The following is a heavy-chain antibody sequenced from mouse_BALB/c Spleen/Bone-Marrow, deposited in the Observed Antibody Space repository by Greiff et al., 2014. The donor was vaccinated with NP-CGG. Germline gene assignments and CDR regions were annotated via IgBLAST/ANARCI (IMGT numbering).Heavy chain of an antibody. V-gene: IGHV5-4*02. CDR2: ISNGGTCT. Sequence: EVKLVESGGGLVKPGGSLKLSCAASGFTFSDFYMFWFRQTPEKRLEWVATISNGGTCTYYPDSVKGRFTISRDNAKNNLYLQMSSLKSEDTAMYYCARSGERYGAMDYWGQGTSVTVTS. CDR3: ARSGERYGAMDY. CDR1: GFTFSDFY. D-gene: IGHD1-1*02. J-gene: IGHJ4*01.